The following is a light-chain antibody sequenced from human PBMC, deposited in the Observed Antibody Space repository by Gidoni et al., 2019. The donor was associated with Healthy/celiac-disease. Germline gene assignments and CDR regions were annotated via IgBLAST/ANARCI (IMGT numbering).Light chain of an antibody. CDR2: DAS. V-gene: IGKV3-11*01. CDR1: QSVSSD. Sequence: EIVLTQSPATLSLSPGERATLSCRASQSVSSDLAWYQQKPGQAPRLLIYDASNRATGIPARFSGSGSGTDFTLTISSLEPEDFAVYYCQQRSNWLXFXGGTKVEIK. J-gene: IGKJ4*01. CDR3: QQRSNWLX.